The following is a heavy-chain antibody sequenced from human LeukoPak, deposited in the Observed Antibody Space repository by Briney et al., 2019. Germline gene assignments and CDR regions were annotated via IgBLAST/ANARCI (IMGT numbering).Heavy chain of an antibody. D-gene: IGHD3-16*02. V-gene: IGHV3-23*01. Sequence: AGGSLRLSCAASGFTFNSHAMSWVRQAPGKGLEWVSAISGGGGSTYYADFVRGRFTISRDNSKNTLSLQMNSLGVEDTAVYYCARDQGYDYVWGSNRYGYWGQGTLVTVSS. J-gene: IGHJ4*02. CDR3: ARDQGYDYVWGSNRYGY. CDR2: ISGGGGST. CDR1: GFTFNSHA.